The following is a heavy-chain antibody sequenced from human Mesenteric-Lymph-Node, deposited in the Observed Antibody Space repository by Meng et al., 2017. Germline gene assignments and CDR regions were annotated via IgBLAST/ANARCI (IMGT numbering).Heavy chain of an antibody. D-gene: IGHD3-22*01. J-gene: IGHJ4*02. Sequence: SVNVSCKASGGTFSGYAIRWVRQAPGQGLEWMGGIIPIFGTANYEQKFQGRVTITTDESTSTAYMELSSLRSEDKAVYYCAICDSSGYYYVFDYWGQGTLVTVSS. CDR3: AICDSSGYYYVFDY. V-gene: IGHV1-69*05. CDR2: IIPIFGTA. CDR1: GGTFSGYA.